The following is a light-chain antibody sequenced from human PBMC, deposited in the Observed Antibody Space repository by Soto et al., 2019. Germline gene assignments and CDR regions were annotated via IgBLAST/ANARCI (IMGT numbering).Light chain of an antibody. CDR2: EAS. CDR1: QSVSSY. Sequence: EIVLTQSPATLSLSPGERATLSCRASQSVSSYLAWYQQKPGQAPRLLIYEASNRATGIPARFSGSGSGTDFTLTISSLEPEDFAVYYCQYRSGWPALTFGGGTEVEIK. J-gene: IGKJ4*01. V-gene: IGKV3-11*01. CDR3: QYRSGWPALT.